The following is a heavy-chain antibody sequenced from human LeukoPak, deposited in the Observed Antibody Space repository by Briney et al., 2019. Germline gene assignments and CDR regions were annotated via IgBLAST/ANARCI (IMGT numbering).Heavy chain of an antibody. Sequence: GGSLRLSCAASGFTFSSYGMHWVRQAPGKGLEWVAFIRYDGSNKYYADSVKGRFTISRDNSKNTLYLQMNSLRAEDTAVYYCAKDQSSSWHSVDYWGQGTLVTVSS. CDR3: AKDQSSSWHSVDY. CDR2: IRYDGSNK. V-gene: IGHV3-30*02. CDR1: GFTFSSYG. J-gene: IGHJ4*02. D-gene: IGHD6-13*01.